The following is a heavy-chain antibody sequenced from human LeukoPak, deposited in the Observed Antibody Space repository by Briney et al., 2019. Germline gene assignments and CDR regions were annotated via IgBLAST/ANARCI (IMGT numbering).Heavy chain of an antibody. CDR2: IYPGDSDT. D-gene: IGHD6-6*01. V-gene: IGHV5-51*01. Sequence: GESLKISCKGSGYSFTSYWIGWVRQMPGKGPEWMGIIYPGDSDTRYSPSFQGQVTISADKSISTAYLQWSSLKASDTAMYYCARHGIAARPNYYYYYMDVWGKGTTVTVSS. J-gene: IGHJ6*03. CDR1: GYSFTSYW. CDR3: ARHGIAARPNYYYYYMDV.